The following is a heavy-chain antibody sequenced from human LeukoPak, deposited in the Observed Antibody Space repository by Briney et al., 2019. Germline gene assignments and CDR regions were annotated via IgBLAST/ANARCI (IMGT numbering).Heavy chain of an antibody. CDR2: IWYDGSNK. CDR3: AKDHPGYFDY. CDR1: GFTFSSYG. J-gene: IGHJ4*02. Sequence: GGSLRLSCAASGFTFSSYGMHWVRQAPGKGLEWVAVIWYDGSNKYYADPVKGRFTISRDNSKNTLYLQMNSLRAEDTAVYYCAKDHPGYFDYWGQGTLVTVSS. V-gene: IGHV3-33*06.